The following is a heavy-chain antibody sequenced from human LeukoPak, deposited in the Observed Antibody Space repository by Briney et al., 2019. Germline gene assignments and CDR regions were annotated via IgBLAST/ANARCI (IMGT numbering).Heavy chain of an antibody. CDR3: ARFAYCGGHCWYYFDY. D-gene: IGHD2-21*02. CDR1: GVSISSYY. CDR2: IYSSGRT. Sequence: NSSETLSLTCTVSGVSISSYYWSWIRQPPGKGLEWIGYIYSSGRTNYNPSLKSRITISVDTSKNQFSLKLSSVTAADTAVYYCARFAYCGGHCWYYFDYWGQGSLVTVSS. J-gene: IGHJ4*02. V-gene: IGHV4-59*01.